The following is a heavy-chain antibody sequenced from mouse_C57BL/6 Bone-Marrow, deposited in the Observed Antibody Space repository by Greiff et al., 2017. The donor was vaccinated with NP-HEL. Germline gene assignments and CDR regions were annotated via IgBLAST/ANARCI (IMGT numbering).Heavy chain of an antibody. D-gene: IGHD1-1*01. J-gene: IGHJ3*01. CDR1: GYTFTDYN. CDR2: INPNNGGT. Sequence: EVKLVESGPELVKPGASVKMSCKASGYTFTDYNMHWVKQSPGKSLEWIGYINPNNGGTSYNQKFKGKATLTVNKSSSTAYMELRSLTSEDSAVYYCASDYYGSWFAYWGQGTLVTVSA. V-gene: IGHV1-22*01. CDR3: ASDYYGSWFAY.